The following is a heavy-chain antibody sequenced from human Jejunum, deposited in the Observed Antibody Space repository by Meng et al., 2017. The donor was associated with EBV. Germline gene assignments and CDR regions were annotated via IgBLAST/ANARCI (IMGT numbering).Heavy chain of an antibody. CDR1: GGSINSKNW. Sequence: QVQLQESGPGLVQPSGPLSLTCTVSGGSINSKNWWHWVRQAPGKGLEWIGEIDHSGSTHYNPSLKSRVTISLGTSMNQFSLELTSPTAADTAVYYCARDSQYLARGYFDYWGQGALGTVSS. J-gene: IGHJ4*02. V-gene: IGHV4-4*02. D-gene: IGHD2/OR15-2a*01. CDR3: ARDSQYLARGYFDY. CDR2: IDHSGST.